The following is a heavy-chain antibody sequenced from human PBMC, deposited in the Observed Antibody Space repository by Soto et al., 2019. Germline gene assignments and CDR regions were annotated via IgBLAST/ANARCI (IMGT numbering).Heavy chain of an antibody. V-gene: IGHV3-21*01. CDR3: AREGGNSVFFDY. D-gene: IGHD4-4*01. Sequence: PXGSLRLSCAAAGFTFSSYSMNWVRQAPGKGLEWVSSISSSSSYIYYADSVKGRFTISRDNAKNSLYLQMNSLRAEDTAVYYCAREGGNSVFFDYWGQGTLVTVSS. J-gene: IGHJ4*02. CDR2: ISSSSSYI. CDR1: GFTFSSYS.